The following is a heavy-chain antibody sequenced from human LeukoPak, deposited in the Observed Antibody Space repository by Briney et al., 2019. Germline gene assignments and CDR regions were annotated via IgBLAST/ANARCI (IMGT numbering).Heavy chain of an antibody. J-gene: IGHJ6*02. CDR3: ARVLRHSGSYPLRYYYYGMDV. V-gene: IGHV3-30-3*01. CDR1: GFTFSTFR. Sequence: GGSLRLSCAASGFTFSTFRMYWVRQAPGKGLEWVAVISYDGSNKYYADSVKGRFTISRDNSKNTLYLQMNSLRAEDTAVYYCARVLRHSGSYPLRYYYYGMDVWGQGTTVTVSS. CDR2: ISYDGSNK. D-gene: IGHD1-26*01.